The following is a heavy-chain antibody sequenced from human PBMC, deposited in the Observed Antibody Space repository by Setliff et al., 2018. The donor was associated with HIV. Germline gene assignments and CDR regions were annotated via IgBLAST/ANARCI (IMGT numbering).Heavy chain of an antibody. V-gene: IGHV4-59*01. D-gene: IGHD3-10*01. Sequence: PSETLSLTCNVSGDSIKDYYWSWIRQPPGKGLEWLGYMSFSANSNYNPSLKNRITISIDTPKNQFSLRLKSVTAADAAIYYCARGAGAFGAKLDSWGQGSLVTVSS. CDR1: GDSIKDYY. J-gene: IGHJ4*02. CDR2: MSFSANS. CDR3: ARGAGAFGAKLDS.